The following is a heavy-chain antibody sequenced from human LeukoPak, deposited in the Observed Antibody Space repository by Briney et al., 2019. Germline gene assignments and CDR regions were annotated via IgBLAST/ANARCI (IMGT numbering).Heavy chain of an antibody. D-gene: IGHD6-13*01. CDR2: ISSSSSTI. CDR3: ARDGIAAAEGSDY. Sequence: GGSLRLSCAASGFTFSSYSMNWVRQAPGKGLEWVSYISSSSSTIYYADSVKGRFTISRDNAKNSLYLQMNSLRAEDTAVYYCARDGIAAAEGSDYWGQGTLVTVSS. J-gene: IGHJ4*02. V-gene: IGHV3-48*04. CDR1: GFTFSSYS.